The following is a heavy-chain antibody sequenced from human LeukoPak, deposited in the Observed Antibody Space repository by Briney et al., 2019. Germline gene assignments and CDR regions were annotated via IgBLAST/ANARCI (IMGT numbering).Heavy chain of an antibody. Sequence: PSETLSLTCAVYGGSFSGYYWSWIRQSPGKGLEWIGYIYYTGTSYNPSLKSRVTISADTSKNQFSLKLISVTAADTAVYYCARDPPHHFTMIEKDSWGQGTLVTVSS. D-gene: IGHD3-22*01. V-gene: IGHV4-59*01. CDR2: IYYTGT. J-gene: IGHJ4*02. CDR1: GGSFSGYY. CDR3: ARDPPHHFTMIEKDS.